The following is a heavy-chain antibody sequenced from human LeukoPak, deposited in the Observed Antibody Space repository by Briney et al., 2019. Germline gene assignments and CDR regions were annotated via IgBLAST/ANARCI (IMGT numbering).Heavy chain of an antibody. CDR2: INHSGST. J-gene: IGHJ4*02. V-gene: IGHV4-34*01. Sequence: PSETLSLTCAVYGGSFSGYYWSWIRQPPGKGLEWIGEINHSGSTNYNPSLKSRVTISVDTSKNQFSLKLSSVTAADTAVYYCAGGTKLMQHSYYYGSGNLDYWGQGALVTVSS. D-gene: IGHD3-10*01. CDR3: AGGTKLMQHSYYYGSGNLDY. CDR1: GGSFSGYY.